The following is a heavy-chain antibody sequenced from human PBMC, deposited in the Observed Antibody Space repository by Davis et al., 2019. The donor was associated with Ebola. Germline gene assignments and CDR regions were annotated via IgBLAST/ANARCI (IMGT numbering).Heavy chain of an antibody. Sequence: AASVKVSCKASGGTFSSYAISWVRQAPGQGLEWMGGIIPIFGTANYAQKFQGRVTITADESTSTAYMELSSLRSEDTAVYYCARFPNCTGGVCYTDDYWGQGTLVTVSS. CDR2: IIPIFGTA. J-gene: IGHJ4*02. CDR3: ARFPNCTGGVCYTDDY. D-gene: IGHD2-8*02. V-gene: IGHV1-69*13. CDR1: GGTFSSYA.